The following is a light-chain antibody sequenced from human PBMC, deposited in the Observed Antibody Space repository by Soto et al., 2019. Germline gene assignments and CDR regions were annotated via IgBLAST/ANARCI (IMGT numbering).Light chain of an antibody. Sequence: DIQMTQSPSTLSASVGDRVTITCRASQSMTSRLAWYQQKPGKAPKILIYDASTLESGVPSRFSGSGSGTEFTLTISSLQPDDFATYYCQQYDTYWTFGQGTKVEIK. CDR1: QSMTSR. CDR3: QQYDTYWT. CDR2: DAS. J-gene: IGKJ1*01. V-gene: IGKV1-5*01.